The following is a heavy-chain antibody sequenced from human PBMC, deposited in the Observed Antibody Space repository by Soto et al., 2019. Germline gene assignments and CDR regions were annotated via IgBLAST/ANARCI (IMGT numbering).Heavy chain of an antibody. Sequence: ASVKVSCKASGYTFTSYGISWVRQAPGQGLEWMGWISAYNGNTNYAQKLQGRVTMTTDTSTSTAYMELRSLRSDDTAVYYCARDGSAGDYVGYYYYYGMDVWGQGTTVTVSS. CDR3: ARDGSAGDYVGYYYYYGMDV. V-gene: IGHV1-18*01. CDR1: GYTFTSYG. CDR2: ISAYNGNT. J-gene: IGHJ6*02. D-gene: IGHD4-17*01.